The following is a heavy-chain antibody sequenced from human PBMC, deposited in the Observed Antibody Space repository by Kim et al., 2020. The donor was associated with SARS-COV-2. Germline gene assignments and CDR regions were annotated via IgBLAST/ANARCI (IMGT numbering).Heavy chain of an antibody. J-gene: IGHJ4*02. Sequence: GTTYYPDSVKGRFPISRDNSKNTLYLQMNSLRAEDTAVYYCAKDHGGFDYWGQGTLVTVSS. CDR2: GTT. V-gene: IGHV3-23*01. D-gene: IGHD3-10*01. CDR3: AKDHGGFDY.